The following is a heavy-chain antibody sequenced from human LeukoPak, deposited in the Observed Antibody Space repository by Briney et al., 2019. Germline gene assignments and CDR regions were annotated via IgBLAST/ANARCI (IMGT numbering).Heavy chain of an antibody. J-gene: IGHJ6*03. V-gene: IGHV4-38-2*02. D-gene: IGHD3-22*01. Sequence: SETLSLTCTVSGYSISSDYYWGWIRQPPGKGLEWIGTTYHSGSTYYNPSLKSRVTISVDTSRNQFSLKLSSVTAADTAVYYCARVVPTYDSSGYYYGNYYYFYMDVWGKGTTATVSS. CDR1: GYSISSDYY. CDR3: ARVVPTYDSSGYYYGNYYYFYMDV. CDR2: TYHSGST.